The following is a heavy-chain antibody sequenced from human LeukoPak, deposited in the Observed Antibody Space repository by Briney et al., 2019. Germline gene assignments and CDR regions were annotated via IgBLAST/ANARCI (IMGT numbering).Heavy chain of an antibody. D-gene: IGHD6-19*01. CDR2: I. Sequence: GGSLRLSCAASGFIVSDSYMSWVRQAPGMGLEWVSVIYADSVKGRFTISRDNSENTLYLQMNSLRAEDTAVYYCAKDTDKWLVDAFDIWGQGTMVTVSS. CDR3: AKDTDKWLVDAFDI. V-gene: IGHV3-53*01. CDR1: GFIVSDSY. J-gene: IGHJ3*02.